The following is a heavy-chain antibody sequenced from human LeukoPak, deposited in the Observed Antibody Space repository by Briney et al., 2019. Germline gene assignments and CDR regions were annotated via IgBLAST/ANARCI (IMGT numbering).Heavy chain of an antibody. D-gene: IGHD3-10*01. V-gene: IGHV4-59*01. Sequence: PSETLSLTCAVYGGSFSGYYWSWIRQPPGKGLEWIGYIYYSGSTNYNPSLKSRVTISVDTSRNQFSLKLSSVTAADTAVYYCARGGYYGSGSYYRVYYYYYMDVRGKGTTVTISS. CDR2: IYYSGST. J-gene: IGHJ6*03. CDR3: ARGGYYGSGSYYRVYYYYYMDV. CDR1: GGSFSGYY.